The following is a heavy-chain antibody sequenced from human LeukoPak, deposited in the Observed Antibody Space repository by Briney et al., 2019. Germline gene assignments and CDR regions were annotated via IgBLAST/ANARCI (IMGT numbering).Heavy chain of an antibody. CDR1: GLTVTTNY. D-gene: IGHD5-24*01. J-gene: IGHJ3*02. CDR3: ARHSTMASGPFDI. V-gene: IGHV3-53*01. Sequence: GGSLRLSCAPSGLTVTTNYMSWVRHAPGKGLEGVSVMYSGGSSYYADSVQGRFTISRDNSKNTLYLQMHSLRAEDTAVYYCARHSTMASGPFDIWGQGTMVTVSS. CDR2: MYSGGSS.